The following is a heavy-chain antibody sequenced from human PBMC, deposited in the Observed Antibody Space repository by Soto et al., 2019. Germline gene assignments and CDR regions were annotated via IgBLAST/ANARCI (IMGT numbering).Heavy chain of an antibody. CDR3: FGVVVRGGMDG. Sequence: GASVKVSCKAAGYTFTSYAMHWVRQAPGQRLEWMGWINAGNGNTKYSQKFQGRVTITRDTSASTAYMELSSLRSEDTAVYYCFGVVVRGGMDGWGQGTKVTVSS. CDR2: INAGNGNT. D-gene: IGHD2-2*01. V-gene: IGHV1-3*01. J-gene: IGHJ6*02. CDR1: GYTFTSYA.